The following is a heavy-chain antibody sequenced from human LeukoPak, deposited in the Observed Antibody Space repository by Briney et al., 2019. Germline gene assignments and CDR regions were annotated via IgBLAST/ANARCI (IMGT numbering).Heavy chain of an antibody. CDR3: TKVSTIMN. J-gene: IGHJ4*02. D-gene: IGHD3-16*01. CDR1: KFTFSSYW. CDR2: ISQDGSEE. Sequence: GGSLRLSCAASKFTFSSYWMSWVRQAPGKGLEWVACISQDGSEERYVASVKGHFTISRDNAKDSLYLQMNSLRADDTAVYYCTKVSTIMNWGQGTLVTVSS. V-gene: IGHV3-7*03.